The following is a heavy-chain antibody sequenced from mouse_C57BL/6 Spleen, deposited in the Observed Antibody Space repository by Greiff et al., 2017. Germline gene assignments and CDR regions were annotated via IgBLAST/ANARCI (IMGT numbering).Heavy chain of an antibody. CDR3: AIGLGPFAY. J-gene: IGHJ3*01. CDR1: GYTFTSYW. Sequence: VQLQQSGAELVKPGASVKVSCKASGYTFTSYWMHWVKQRPGQGLEWIGRIHPSDSDTNYNQKFKGKATLTVDKSSSTAYIQLSSLTSEDSAVYYCAIGLGPFAYWGQGTLVTVSA. V-gene: IGHV1-74*01. CDR2: IHPSDSDT. D-gene: IGHD4-1*01.